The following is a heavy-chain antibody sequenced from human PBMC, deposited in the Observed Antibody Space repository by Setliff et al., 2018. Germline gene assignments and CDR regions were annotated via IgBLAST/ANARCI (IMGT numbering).Heavy chain of an antibody. Sequence: PSETLSLTCTVSGGSVSISSYYWSWIRQPPGKGLEWIGYIFYSGSTKYNPSLKSRVTISVDTSKNQFSLKLTSVTAADTAVYYCARDSRDYCDYYYHMDVWGKGTTVTVSS. V-gene: IGHV4-61*01. J-gene: IGHJ6*03. CDR3: ARDSRDYCDYYYHMDV. CDR2: IFYSGST. D-gene: IGHD4-17*01. CDR1: GGSVSISSYY.